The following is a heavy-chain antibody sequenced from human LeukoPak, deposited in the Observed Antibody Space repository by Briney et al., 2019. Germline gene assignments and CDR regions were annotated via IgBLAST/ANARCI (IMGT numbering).Heavy chain of an antibody. D-gene: IGHD3-22*01. V-gene: IGHV4-38-2*02. CDR2: IYHSGTT. CDR1: GYSMSSGYY. J-gene: IGHJ5*02. CDR3: ARDLGPPFYYDSPRFDP. Sequence: SETLSLTCAVSGYSMSSGYYCGWIRQPPGKGLEWIGSIYHSGTTYYNPSLKSRVTISVDTSKNHFSLKLSSVTAADTAVYNCARDLGPPFYYDSPRFDPWGQGTLVAVSS.